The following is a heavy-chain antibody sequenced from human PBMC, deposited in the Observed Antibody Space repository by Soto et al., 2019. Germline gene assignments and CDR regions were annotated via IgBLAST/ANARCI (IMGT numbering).Heavy chain of an antibody. D-gene: IGHD3-22*01. J-gene: IGHJ4*02. CDR2: IHSSGST. CDR3: ARDRHDSSGYRIN. CDR1: GGSISSGDYY. Sequence: QVQLQESGPGLVKPSQTLSLTCTVSGGSISSGDYYWSWIRQPPGKGLEWIGYIHSSGSTYYNPSLKSRLTISVDTSKNQLSLKLSSMTAADTAVYYCARDRHDSSGYRINWGQGTLVTVSS. V-gene: IGHV4-30-4*01.